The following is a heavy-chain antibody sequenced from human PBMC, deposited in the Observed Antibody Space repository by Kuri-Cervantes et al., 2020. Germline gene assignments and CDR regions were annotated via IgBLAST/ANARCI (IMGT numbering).Heavy chain of an antibody. CDR1: GFTFNNFG. CDR2: IWYDGSNK. CDR3: ARVWSYCSSTSCSPFDY. J-gene: IGHJ4*02. V-gene: IGHV3-33*01. D-gene: IGHD2-2*01. Sequence: GESLKISCAASGFTFNNFGMHWVRQAPGKGLEWVAVIWYDGSNKYYADSVKGRFTISRDNSKNTLYLQMNSLRAEDTAVYYCARVWSYCSSTSCSPFDYWGQGTLVTVSS.